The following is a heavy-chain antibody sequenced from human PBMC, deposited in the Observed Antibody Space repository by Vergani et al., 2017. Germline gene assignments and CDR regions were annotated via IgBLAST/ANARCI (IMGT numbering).Heavy chain of an antibody. CDR2: IYYSGRT. J-gene: IGHJ5*02. CDR3: ARVEYYYETSGYPWTFDP. Sequence: QVQLQESGPGLVKPSETLSLTCTVSGGSISDYYWSWIRQPPGKGLEGIGYIYYSGRTNYNPSLKSRITISVDTSKNQFSLNVSSVTAADTAVYYCARVEYYYETSGYPWTFDPWGQGTLVTVSS. V-gene: IGHV4-59*01. CDR1: GGSISDYY. D-gene: IGHD3-22*01.